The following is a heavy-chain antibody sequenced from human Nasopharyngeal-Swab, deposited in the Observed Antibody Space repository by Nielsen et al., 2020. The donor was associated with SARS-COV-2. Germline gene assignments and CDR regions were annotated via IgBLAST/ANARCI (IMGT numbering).Heavy chain of an antibody. J-gene: IGHJ4*01. CDR2: IYYSGNT. Sequence: SETLSLTCAVSGYSISSDNYWAWIRQSSGKGLEWIGTIYYSGNTYFNPSLKSRVTMSVDTSKHQFSLNLSSVTAADTALYYCARHSSGWSFDYWDHGTLVTVSS. D-gene: IGHD6-19*01. V-gene: IGHV4-38-2*01. CDR3: ARHSSGWSFDY. CDR1: GYSISSDNY.